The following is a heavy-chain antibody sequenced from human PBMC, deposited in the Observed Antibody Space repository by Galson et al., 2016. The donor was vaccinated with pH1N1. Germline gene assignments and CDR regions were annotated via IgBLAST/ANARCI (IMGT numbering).Heavy chain of an antibody. Sequence: ETLSLTCTVSGGSIRSSSYYRGWIRQPPGNGLEWIGSIYYTGSTYYNPSFQSRVIISVETSRNKFSLDLISVTAADTAIYYFARVCGYDRSPDYWGQGILVTVSS. CDR2: IYYTGST. D-gene: IGHD5-12*01. CDR1: GGSIRSSSYY. CDR3: ARVCGYDRSPDY. J-gene: IGHJ4*02. V-gene: IGHV4-39*07.